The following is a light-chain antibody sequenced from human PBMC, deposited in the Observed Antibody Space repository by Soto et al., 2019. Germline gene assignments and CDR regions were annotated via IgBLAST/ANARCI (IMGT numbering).Light chain of an antibody. CDR1: QSVSSN. Sequence: EIVMTQSPATLSLSPGERATLSCRASQSVSSNLAWYQQRPGQAPRLLISGASTRATGIPARFSARGFGTEFTLTISSLQPDDFATYYCQQYNSYSTFGQGTKVDI. CDR3: QQYNSYST. J-gene: IGKJ1*01. V-gene: IGKV3-15*01. CDR2: GAS.